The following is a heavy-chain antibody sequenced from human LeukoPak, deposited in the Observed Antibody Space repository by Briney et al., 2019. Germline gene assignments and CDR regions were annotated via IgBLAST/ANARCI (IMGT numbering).Heavy chain of an antibody. CDR2: IFYSGAT. V-gene: IGHV4-39*01. CDR3: VRHRQWLLFPDY. Sequence: SETLSLTCTVSGDSISINYNWGWIRQPPGKGLEWIGSIFYSGATYYSPSLKSRVTISVNTSKNQFSLKLSSMTAADTAVYYCVRHRQWLLFPDYWGQGTLVTVSS. J-gene: IGHJ4*02. D-gene: IGHD6-19*01. CDR1: GDSISINYN.